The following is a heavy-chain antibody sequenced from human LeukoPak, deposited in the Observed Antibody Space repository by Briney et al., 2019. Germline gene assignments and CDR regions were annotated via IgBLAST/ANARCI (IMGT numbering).Heavy chain of an antibody. V-gene: IGHV6-1*01. J-gene: IGHJ4*02. CDR3: VRGGHFDY. D-gene: IGHD3-16*01. Sequence: SQTLSLTCAISGDSVSSSSSAWNWVRQSPSRGLEWLGRTYYRSKWYNDYAESVKSRIAINPDTSKNQFSLHLNSVTPEDTAVYYCVRGGHFDYWGQGALVTVSS. CDR1: GDSVSSSSSA. CDR2: TYYRSKWYN.